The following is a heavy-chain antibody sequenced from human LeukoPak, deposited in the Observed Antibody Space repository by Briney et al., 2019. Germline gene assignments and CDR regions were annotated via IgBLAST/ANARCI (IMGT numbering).Heavy chain of an antibody. CDR1: GGTFSSYA. CDR3: VRGSGWPYYYYMDV. Sequence: GVSVKVSCKASGGTFSSYAISWVRQAPGQGLEWMGGIIPIFGTANYAQKFQGRVTITADESTSTAYMELSSLRSEDTAVYYCVRGSGWPYYYYMDVWGKGTTVTVSS. V-gene: IGHV1-69*13. J-gene: IGHJ6*03. D-gene: IGHD6-19*01. CDR2: IIPIFGTA.